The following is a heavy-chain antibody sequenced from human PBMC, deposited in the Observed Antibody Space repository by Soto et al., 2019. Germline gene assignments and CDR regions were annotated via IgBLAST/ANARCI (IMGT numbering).Heavy chain of an antibody. D-gene: IGHD2-21*01. Sequence: QVQLQESGPGLVKPSETLSLHCTVSGDSISNFYWSWIRQPAGQGLQALGRISASGTSNYNPNLPRRVAMSLATSKKQLCLRLTSVSAGDTAVYFFARGIGRYFVLWGRGTLVSVFS. CDR1: GDSISNFY. J-gene: IGHJ2*01. CDR3: ARGIGRYFVL. V-gene: IGHV4-4*07. CDR2: ISASGTS.